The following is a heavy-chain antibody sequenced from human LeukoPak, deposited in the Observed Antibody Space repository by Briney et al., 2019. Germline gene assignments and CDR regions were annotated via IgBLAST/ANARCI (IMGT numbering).Heavy chain of an antibody. V-gene: IGHV4-4*07. Sequence: SETLSLTCTVSGRSISSYYWSWIRQPAGKGLEWIGRIYTSGSTNYNPSLKSRVTMSVDTSKNQFSLKLSSVTAADTAVYYCARDVGIAAAGAGDYYYYYGMDVWGQGTTVTVSS. CDR2: IYTSGST. J-gene: IGHJ6*02. D-gene: IGHD6-13*01. CDR1: GRSISSYY. CDR3: ARDVGIAAAGAGDYYYYYGMDV.